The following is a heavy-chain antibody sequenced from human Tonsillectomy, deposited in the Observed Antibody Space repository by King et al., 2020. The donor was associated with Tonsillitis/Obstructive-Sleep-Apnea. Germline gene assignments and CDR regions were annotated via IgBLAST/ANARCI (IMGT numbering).Heavy chain of an antibody. CDR1: GFTFSSYE. J-gene: IGHJ5*02. V-gene: IGHV3-48*03. D-gene: IGHD5-24*01. CDR3: ARGGSPGDGYNAWFDP. CDR2: ISSSGNTM. Sequence: VQLVESGGGLVQPGGSLRLSCAASGFTFSSYEMNWVRQAPGKGLEWVSYISSSGNTMYYADSVKGRLTISRDNAKNSLYVQMNSLRAEDTAIYYCARGGSPGDGYNAWFDPWGQGTLVTVSS.